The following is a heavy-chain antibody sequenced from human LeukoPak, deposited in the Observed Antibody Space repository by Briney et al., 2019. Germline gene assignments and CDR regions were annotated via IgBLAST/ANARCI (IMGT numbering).Heavy chain of an antibody. V-gene: IGHV4-38-2*01. CDR2: IYHSGST. J-gene: IGHJ4*02. D-gene: IGHD3-3*01. Sequence: SETLSLTCAVSGYSISSGYYWGWIRQPPGKGLEWIGSIYHSGSTYYNPSLKSRVTISVDTSKNQFSLKLSSVSAADTAVYYCSAFWSGYFSFDYWGQGTLVTVSS. CDR1: GYSISSGYY. CDR3: SAFWSGYFSFDY.